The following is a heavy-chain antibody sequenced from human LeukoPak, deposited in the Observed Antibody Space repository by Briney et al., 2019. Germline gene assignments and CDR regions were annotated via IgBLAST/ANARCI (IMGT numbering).Heavy chain of an antibody. CDR1: GGSISSYY. Sequence: PSETLSLTCTVSGGSISSYYWSWLPQPPGKGLEWIGYIYYSGSTNYNPSLKSRVTVSVDTSKNQFSLKLSSVTAADTALYYCAKSVVRGLEGRFDPWGQGTLVTVSS. J-gene: IGHJ5*02. CDR3: AKSVVRGLEGRFDP. CDR2: IYYSGST. D-gene: IGHD3-10*01. V-gene: IGHV4-59*01.